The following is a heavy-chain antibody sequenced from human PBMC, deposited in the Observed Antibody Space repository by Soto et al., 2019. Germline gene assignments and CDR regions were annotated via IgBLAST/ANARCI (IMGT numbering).Heavy chain of an antibody. V-gene: IGHV4-61*01. CDR2: IYNSGNT. CDR3: ARDWAGFDS. Sequence: SETLSLSGAVSVGSVSTFNDYWSWIRQPPGKGLEWIGYIYNSGNTNYNPSLESRVTISVDTSRNQFSLRLSSVTAADTAVYYCARDWAGFDSWGRGTLVTVSS. CDR1: VGSVSTFNDY. D-gene: IGHD6-19*01. J-gene: IGHJ4*02.